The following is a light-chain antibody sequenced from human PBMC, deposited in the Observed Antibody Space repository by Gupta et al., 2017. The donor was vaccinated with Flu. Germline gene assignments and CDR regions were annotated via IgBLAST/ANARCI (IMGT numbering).Light chain of an antibody. CDR1: SSDVGGYNY. V-gene: IGLV2-14*01. CDR3: SSYTSSSTYV. Sequence: QSPLTHPASVSGTPGQSITISCTATSSDVGGYNYVSWYQQHPGKAPKLMIYEVSNRPSGVSNRFSGSKSGNTASLTISGLQAEDEADYYCSSYTSSSTYVFVTGTKVTVL. J-gene: IGLJ1*01. CDR2: EVS.